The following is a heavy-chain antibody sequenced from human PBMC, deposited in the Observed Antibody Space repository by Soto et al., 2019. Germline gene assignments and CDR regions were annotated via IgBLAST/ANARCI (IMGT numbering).Heavy chain of an antibody. J-gene: IGHJ4*02. CDR1: GYTFTSYG. CDR2: ISAYNGNT. V-gene: IGHV1-18*01. CDR3: ARDRGGFWSGYYDY. D-gene: IGHD3-3*01. Sequence: ASVKVSCKASGYTFTSYGISWVRQAPGQGLEWMGWISAYNGNTNYAQKLQGRVTMTTDTSTSIAYMELSSLRSEDTAVYYCARDRGGFWSGYYDYWGQGTLVTVSS.